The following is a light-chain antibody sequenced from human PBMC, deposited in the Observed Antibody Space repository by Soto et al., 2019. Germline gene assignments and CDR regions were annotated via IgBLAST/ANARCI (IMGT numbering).Light chain of an antibody. Sequence: EIVFTQSPGTLSFSPGERATLSGRASQSVSRNYLAWYQQKPGQAPRLLMYGASNRATGIPDRFRGSGSGTDFSLIISRLEPEDFAVYYCQQYGSSRTLGQGTKVDIK. CDR3: QQYGSSRT. CDR2: GAS. V-gene: IGKV3-20*01. CDR1: QSVSRNY. J-gene: IGKJ1*01.